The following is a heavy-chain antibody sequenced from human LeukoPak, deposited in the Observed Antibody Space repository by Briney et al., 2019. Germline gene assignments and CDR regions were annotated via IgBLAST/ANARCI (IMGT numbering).Heavy chain of an antibody. V-gene: IGHV3-53*01. D-gene: IGHD2-15*01. CDR1: GFTVSSNY. Sequence: GGSLRLSCAASGFTVSSNYMSWVRQAPGKGLEWVSVIYSGGSTYYADSVKGRFTISRDNSKNTLYLQMNSLRAEDTAVYYCAKDPGYCSGGSCYSSFDYWGQGTLVTVSS. CDR2: IYSGGST. J-gene: IGHJ4*02. CDR3: AKDPGYCSGGSCYSSFDY.